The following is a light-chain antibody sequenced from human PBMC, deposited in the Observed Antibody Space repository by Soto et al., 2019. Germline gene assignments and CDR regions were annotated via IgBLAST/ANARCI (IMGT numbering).Light chain of an antibody. CDR2: LGS. Sequence: IVMTQSPLSLPVTPGEPASISCRSSQSLLHGNGYNYLDWYLQKPGQSPQLLIYLGSNRASGVHDRFSGSGSGTDFTLKISRVEAEDVGVYYCMQARQTPRTFGQGTKVEIK. CDR3: MQARQTPRT. J-gene: IGKJ1*01. V-gene: IGKV2-28*01. CDR1: QSLLHGNGYNY.